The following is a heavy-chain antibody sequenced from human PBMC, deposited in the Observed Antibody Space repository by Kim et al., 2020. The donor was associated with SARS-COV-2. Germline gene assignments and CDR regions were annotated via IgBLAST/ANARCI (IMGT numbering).Heavy chain of an antibody. J-gene: IGHJ4*02. Sequence: SVEGRFTNSRDNSKNTLYLQMNSLRAEDTAVYYCAKVGALGSRHPYYFDYWGQGTLVTVSS. CDR3: AKVGALGSRHPYYFDY. V-gene: IGHV3-23*01. D-gene: IGHD3-16*01.